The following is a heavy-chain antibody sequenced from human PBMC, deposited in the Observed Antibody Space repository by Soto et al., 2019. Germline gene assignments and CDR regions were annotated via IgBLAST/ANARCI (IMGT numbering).Heavy chain of an antibody. CDR3: ARSVYCSGGSCYTPGYYYYYYGMDV. V-gene: IGHV1-69*13. CDR1: GGTFSSYA. CDR2: IIPIFGTA. J-gene: IGHJ6*02. D-gene: IGHD2-15*01. Sequence: SVKVSCKASGGTFSSYAISWVRQAPGQGLEWMGGIIPIFGTANYAQKFQGRVTITADESTSTAYMELSSLRSEDTAVYYCARSVYCSGGSCYTPGYYYYYYGMDVWGQGTTVTVSS.